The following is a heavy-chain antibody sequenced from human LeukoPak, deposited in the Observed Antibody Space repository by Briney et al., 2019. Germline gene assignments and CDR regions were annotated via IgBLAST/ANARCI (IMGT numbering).Heavy chain of an antibody. D-gene: IGHD1-26*01. J-gene: IGHJ3*02. CDR1: GGSISSYY. CDR3: ARALYSGSDEGAFDI. V-gene: IGHV4-59*01. CDR2: IYYSGST. Sequence: PSETLSLTCTVSGGSISSYYWSWIRQPPGKGLEWIGYIYYSGSTNYNPSLKSRVTISVDTSKNQFSLKLSSVTAADTAVYYCARALYSGSDEGAFDIWGQGTMVTVSS.